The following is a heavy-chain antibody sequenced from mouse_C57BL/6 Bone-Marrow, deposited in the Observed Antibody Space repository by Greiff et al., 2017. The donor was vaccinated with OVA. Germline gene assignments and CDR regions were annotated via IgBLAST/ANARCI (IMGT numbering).Heavy chain of an antibody. J-gene: IGHJ2*01. CDR3: ARLLYYYGSSYVDY. D-gene: IGHD1-1*01. CDR2: ISGGGGNT. CDR1: GFTFSSYT. Sequence: EVQLQQSGGGLVKPGGSLKLSCAASGFTFSSYTMSWVRQTPEKRLEWVATISGGGGNTYYPDSVKGRFTISRDNAKNTLYLQMSSLRSEDTALYYCARLLYYYGSSYVDYWGQGTTLTVSS. V-gene: IGHV5-9*01.